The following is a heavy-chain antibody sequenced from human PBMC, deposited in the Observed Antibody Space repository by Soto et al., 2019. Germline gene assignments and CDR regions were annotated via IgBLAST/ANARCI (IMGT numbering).Heavy chain of an antibody. V-gene: IGHV1-69*12. CDR2: IVPIFSLT. CDR1: GDTFSNYA. D-gene: IGHD6-13*01. J-gene: IGHJ3*02. Sequence: QVHLVQSGAEVKKPGSSVKVACKLSGDTFSNYAINWVRLAPGQGLEWKGAIVPIFSLTNYAQKFQGRVTFTADESTITAYMELSSLRSDDTATYYCAREASAAGTFRADASDIWGQGTMVTVSS. CDR3: AREASAAGTFRADASDI.